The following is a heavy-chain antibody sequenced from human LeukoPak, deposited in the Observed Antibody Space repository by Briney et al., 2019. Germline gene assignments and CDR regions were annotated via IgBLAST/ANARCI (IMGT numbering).Heavy chain of an antibody. D-gene: IGHD3-3*01. J-gene: IGHJ4*02. Sequence: ASVKVSCKASGYTFTSYGISWVRQAPGQGLEWMGWISAYNGNTNYAQKLQGRVTMTTDTSTSTAYMELRSLRSDDTAVYYCAKDAQLFWSGYYFDYWGQGTLVTVSS. CDR2: ISAYNGNT. CDR3: AKDAQLFWSGYYFDY. V-gene: IGHV1-18*01. CDR1: GYTFTSYG.